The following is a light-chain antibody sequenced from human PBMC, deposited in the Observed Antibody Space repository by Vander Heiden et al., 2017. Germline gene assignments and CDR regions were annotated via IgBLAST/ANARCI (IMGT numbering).Light chain of an antibody. CDR2: GNT. J-gene: IGLJ3*02. CDR3: QSYDSSLRGV. CDR1: SSNIGAGYD. Sequence: QSVLTQPPSVSGALGQRVTISCTGSSSNIGAGYDVHWYQQLPRTAPKLLIYGNTNRPSGVPDRFSGSKSGTSASLAITGLQAEDEADYYCQSYDSSLRGVFGGGTKLTVL. V-gene: IGLV1-40*01.